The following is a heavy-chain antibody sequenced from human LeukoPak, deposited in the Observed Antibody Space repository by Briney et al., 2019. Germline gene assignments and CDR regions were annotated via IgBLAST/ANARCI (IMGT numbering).Heavy chain of an antibody. D-gene: IGHD6-19*01. CDR1: GGSISSSNW. CDR2: IYHSGST. Sequence: PSETLSLTCAVSGGSISSSNWWSWVRQPPGKGLEWIGEIYHSGSTNYNPSLKSRLTISVDKSKNQFSLKLSSVTAADTAVYYCATAVSGTSDFDYWGQGTLVTVSS. CDR3: ATAVSGTSDFDY. V-gene: IGHV4-4*02. J-gene: IGHJ4*02.